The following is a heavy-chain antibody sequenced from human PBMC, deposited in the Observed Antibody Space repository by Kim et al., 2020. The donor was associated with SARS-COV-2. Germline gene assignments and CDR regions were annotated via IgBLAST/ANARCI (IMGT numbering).Heavy chain of an antibody. J-gene: IGHJ4*02. CDR2: ISNSGDYT. CDR3: TKWREYCSSTTCFQNFDY. CDR1: GFTFSHYA. Sequence: GGSLRLSCAASGFTFSHYAMSWVRQAPGKGLEWVSGISNSGDYTYYADSVKGRFTISRDNSKNTIFLQMNSLRTEDTAVYYCTKWREYCSSTTCFQNFDYWGQGTLVTVSS. D-gene: IGHD2-2*01. V-gene: IGHV3-23*01.